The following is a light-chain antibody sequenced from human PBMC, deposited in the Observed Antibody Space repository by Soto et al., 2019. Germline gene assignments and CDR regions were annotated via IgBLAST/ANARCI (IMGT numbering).Light chain of an antibody. Sequence: EIVLTQSPATLSSSPGETATLSCRASQYVGTRLAWYQHKPGQAPRLLIYYTSNRATGIPARFSGSGSGTDFTLTISRLEPEDFAVYYCQQYGSSPGGAFGQGTKVDIK. CDR3: QQYGSSPGGA. J-gene: IGKJ1*01. V-gene: IGKV3-20*01. CDR1: QYVGTR. CDR2: YTS.